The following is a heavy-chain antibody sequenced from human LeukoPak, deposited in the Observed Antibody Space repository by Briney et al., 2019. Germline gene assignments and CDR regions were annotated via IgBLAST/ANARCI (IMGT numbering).Heavy chain of an antibody. Sequence: ASVKVSCKASGGTFSSYAITWVRQAPGQGLEWMGGIIPIFGTANYAQKFQGRVTITADKSTGTAYMELSSLRSEDTAVYYCARGRYYDILTGQATNWFDPWGQGTLVTVSS. J-gene: IGHJ5*02. D-gene: IGHD3-9*01. V-gene: IGHV1-69*06. CDR2: IIPIFGTA. CDR1: GGTFSSYA. CDR3: ARGRYYDILTGQATNWFDP.